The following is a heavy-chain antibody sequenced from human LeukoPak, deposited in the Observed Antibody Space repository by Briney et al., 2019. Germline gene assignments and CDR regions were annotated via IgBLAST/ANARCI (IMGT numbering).Heavy chain of an antibody. D-gene: IGHD2-2*02. V-gene: IGHV1-46*01. J-gene: IGHJ4*02. CDR3: ARSGRLHDGPIREDY. Sequence: ASVKVSCKASGYTFTSYYMHWVRQAPGQGLEWMGIINPSGGGTSYAQKFQGRVTMTRDTSTSTVYMELSSLRSEDTAVYYCARSGRLHDGPIREDYWGQGTLVTVSS. CDR2: INPSGGGT. CDR1: GYTFTSYY.